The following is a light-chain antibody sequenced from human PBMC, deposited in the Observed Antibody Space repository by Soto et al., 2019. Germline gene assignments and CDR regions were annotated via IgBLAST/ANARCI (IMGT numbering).Light chain of an antibody. CDR2: EVN. CDR1: SSDVGVYNY. Sequence: QSVLTQPPSASGSPGQAVAISCTGTSSDVGVYNYVSWYQQHPGKAPKLMIYEVNKRPSGVPDRFSGSKSGNTASLTVSGRQAEDEADYYCSSYAGSSNVFGTGTRSPS. CDR3: SSYAGSSNV. V-gene: IGLV2-8*01. J-gene: IGLJ1*01.